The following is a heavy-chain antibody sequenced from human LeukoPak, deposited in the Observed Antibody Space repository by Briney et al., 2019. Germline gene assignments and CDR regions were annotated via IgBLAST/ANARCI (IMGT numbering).Heavy chain of an antibody. CDR2: INPNGGST. J-gene: IGHJ4*02. V-gene: IGHV1-46*01. CDR1: GYTFTNYY. Sequence: ASVKVSCKTSGYTFTNYYIHWVRQAPGHGLEWMGIINPNGGSTTYAQKFQGRVTMTRDTSTSTVYMELSSLTFEDTAVYYCARGGYSYGSTYWGQGTLVTVSS. CDR3: ARGGYSYGSTY. D-gene: IGHD5-18*01.